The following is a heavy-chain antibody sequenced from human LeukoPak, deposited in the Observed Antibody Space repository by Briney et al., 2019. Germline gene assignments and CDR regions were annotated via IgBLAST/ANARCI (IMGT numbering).Heavy chain of an antibody. D-gene: IGHD6-6*01. J-gene: IGHJ3*02. CDR1: GGSISSGDYY. Sequence: SETMSLTCTVSGGSISSGDYYWSWIRQPPGKGLEWIGYIYYSGSTYYNPSLKSRVTISVDTSKNQLSLKLTSVTAADTAVYYCARGGIAARLAIWGQGTMVTVSS. CDR2: IYYSGST. CDR3: ARGGIAARLAI. V-gene: IGHV4-30-4*08.